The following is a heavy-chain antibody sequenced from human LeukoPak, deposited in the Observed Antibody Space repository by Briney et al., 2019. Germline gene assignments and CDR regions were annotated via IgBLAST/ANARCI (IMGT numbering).Heavy chain of an antibody. D-gene: IGHD5-12*01. CDR2: IYYSGST. Sequence: SETLSLTCTVSGGSISSSSYYWGWIRQPPGKGLEWIGSIYYSGSTYYNPSLKSRVTISVDTSENQFSLKLSSVTAADTAVYYCARGPRGYDDYWGQGTLVTVSS. J-gene: IGHJ4*02. V-gene: IGHV4-39*07. CDR1: GGSISSSSYY. CDR3: ARGPRGYDDY.